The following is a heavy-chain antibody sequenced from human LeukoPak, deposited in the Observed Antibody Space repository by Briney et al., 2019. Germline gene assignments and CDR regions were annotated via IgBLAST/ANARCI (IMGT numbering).Heavy chain of an antibody. J-gene: IGHJ4*02. V-gene: IGHV3-23*01. Sequence: GASLSLSCAASGFTFSNYAMGWVRQAPGKGLEWVSAITGDGSSTYNADSVKGRFTVSRDNSKNTLYLQMNSLRAEDTATYYCAKARIVVVTALDYWGQGTLVIVSS. CDR2: ITGDGSST. CDR1: GFTFSNYA. D-gene: IGHD2-21*02. CDR3: AKARIVVVTALDY.